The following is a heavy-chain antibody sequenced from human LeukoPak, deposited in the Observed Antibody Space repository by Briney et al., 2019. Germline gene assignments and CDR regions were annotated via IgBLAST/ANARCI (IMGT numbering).Heavy chain of an antibody. CDR2: SSASGDSP. CDR3: AKGVYGSGSYREYFEQ. V-gene: IGHV3-23*01. CDR1: GFTFNSYA. D-gene: IGHD3-10*01. Sequence: PGGSLRLSCTASGFTFNSYAMSWVRQAPGKGLEWVSASSASGDSPYYADSVKGRFTISRDTSKNTLDLQMNSLRVEDTAVYYCAKGVYGSGSYREYFEQWGQGTLVTVSS. J-gene: IGHJ1*01.